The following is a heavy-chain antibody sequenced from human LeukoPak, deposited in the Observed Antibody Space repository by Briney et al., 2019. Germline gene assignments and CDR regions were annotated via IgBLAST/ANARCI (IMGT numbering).Heavy chain of an antibody. D-gene: IGHD3-22*01. CDR2: INHSAST. CDR3: ARQTYYYDSSGYYYLHFDY. J-gene: IGHJ4*02. V-gene: IGHV4-34*01. Sequence: SETLSLTCAVYGGSFSGYYWSWIRQPPGKGLEWIGEINHSASTNYNPSLKSRVTISVDTSKNQFSLKLSSVTAADAAVYYCARQTYYYDSSGYYYLHFDYWGQGTLVTVSS. CDR1: GGSFSGYY.